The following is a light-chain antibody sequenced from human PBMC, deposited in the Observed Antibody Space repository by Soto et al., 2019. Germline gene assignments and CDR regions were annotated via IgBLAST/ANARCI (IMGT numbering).Light chain of an antibody. CDR1: SSDIGSHNL. CDR3: CSYAGANTYV. V-gene: IGLV2-23*01. Sequence: QSALTQPASVSGSPGQSITISCTGISSDIGSHNLVSWYQQHPGKAPKLMIYEGSKRPSGVSNRFSGSKSGNTASLTISGLQAEDETDYYCCSYAGANTYVFGTGTKVTVL. J-gene: IGLJ1*01. CDR2: EGS.